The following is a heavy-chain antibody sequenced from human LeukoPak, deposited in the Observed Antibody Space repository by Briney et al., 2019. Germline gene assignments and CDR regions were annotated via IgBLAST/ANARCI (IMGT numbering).Heavy chain of an antibody. J-gene: IGHJ4*02. CDR2: IKSNAAGGTT. Sequence: PGRSMRPSCIASAFTFSNAWISWVRQVPGKGLEWLGRIKSNAAGGTTYYAAPVKSRFTISRDDSKNTLYLQMYSLKTEDTAVYYCTTVLSGSREAYWGQGALVTVS. CDR1: AFTFSNAW. V-gene: IGHV3-15*01. D-gene: IGHD1-26*01. CDR3: TTVLSGSREAY.